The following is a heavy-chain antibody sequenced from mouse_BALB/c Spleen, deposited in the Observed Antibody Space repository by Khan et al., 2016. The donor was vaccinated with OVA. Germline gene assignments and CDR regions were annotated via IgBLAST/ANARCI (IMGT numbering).Heavy chain of an antibody. J-gene: IGHJ3*01. V-gene: IGHV1-80*01. CDR1: GYAFSSYW. CDR2: IYPGDGNT. Sequence: VQLQESGAELVRPGSSVKISCKASGYAFSSYWMNWVKQRPGQGLEWFGQIYPGDGNTYYNGKFKGKATLTADKSSSKAYMQLTSQTSEDSAVFYCARRGYYSSRRAWFAYWGQGTLVTVSA. CDR3: ARRGYYSSRRAWFAY. D-gene: IGHD1-1*01.